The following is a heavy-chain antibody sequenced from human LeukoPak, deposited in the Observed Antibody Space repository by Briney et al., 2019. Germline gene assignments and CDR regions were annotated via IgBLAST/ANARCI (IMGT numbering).Heavy chain of an antibody. V-gene: IGHV3-9*01. D-gene: IGHD3-10*01. J-gene: IGHJ4*02. CDR1: GFTFDDYA. Sequence: PGRSLRLSCAASGFTFDDYAMHWVRQAPGKGLEWVSGISWNSGSIGYADSVKGRFTISRDNAKNSLYLQMNSLRAEDTALYYCAKDRNYGSGSSPFDYWGQGTLVTVSS. CDR3: AKDRNYGSGSSPFDY. CDR2: ISWNSGSI.